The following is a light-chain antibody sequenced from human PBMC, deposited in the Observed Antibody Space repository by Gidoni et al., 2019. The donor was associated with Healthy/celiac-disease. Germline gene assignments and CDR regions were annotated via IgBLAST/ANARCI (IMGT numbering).Light chain of an antibody. Sequence: EILFTQAPTTLSFSPGERAPLPCRASKSVSSYLAWYQQKPGQTPRLLIYDASNRATGSPARFSGSGSGTDFTLTISSIEPEDFAVYYCQQRSNWPPRTFGGGTKVEIK. J-gene: IGKJ4*02. CDR2: DAS. CDR3: QQRSNWPPRT. V-gene: IGKV3-11*01. CDR1: KSVSSY.